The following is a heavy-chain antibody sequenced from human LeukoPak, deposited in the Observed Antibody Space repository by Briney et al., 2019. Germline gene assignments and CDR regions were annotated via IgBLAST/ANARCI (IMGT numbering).Heavy chain of an antibody. J-gene: IGHJ4*02. CDR2: ISSSSSYI. D-gene: IGHD3-22*01. Sequence: GGSLRLSCAASGFTFSSYSMNWVRQAPGKGLEWVSSISSSSSYIYYADSVKGRFTISRDNAKTSLYLQMNSLRAEDTAVYYCARGVYDSSGYYLRYFDYWGQGTLVTVSS. CDR1: GFTFSSYS. CDR3: ARGVYDSSGYYLRYFDY. V-gene: IGHV3-21*01.